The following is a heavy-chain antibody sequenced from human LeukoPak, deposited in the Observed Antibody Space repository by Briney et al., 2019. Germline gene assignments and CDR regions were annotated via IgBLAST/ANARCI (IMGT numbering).Heavy chain of an antibody. CDR3: TTDSVEQWLSNGYYFDY. CDR1: GGTFSSYA. CDR2: IIPIFGTA. V-gene: IGHV1-69*01. Sequence: GSSVKVSCKASGGTFSSYAISWVRQAPGQGLEWMGGIIPIFGTANYAQKFQGRVTITADESTSTAYMELSSLKTEDTAVYYCTTDSVEQWLSNGYYFDYWGQGTLVTVSS. D-gene: IGHD6-19*01. J-gene: IGHJ4*02.